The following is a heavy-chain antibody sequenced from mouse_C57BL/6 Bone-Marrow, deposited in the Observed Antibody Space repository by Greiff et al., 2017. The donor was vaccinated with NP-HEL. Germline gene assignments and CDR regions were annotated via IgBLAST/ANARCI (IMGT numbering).Heavy chain of an antibody. Sequence: QVQLQQSGAELARPGASVKLSCKASGYTFTSYGISWVKQRTGQGLEWIGEIYPRSGNTYYNEKFKGKATLTADKSSSTAYMELRSLTSEDSAVYFCARMGNWDWFAYWGQGTLVTVSA. CDR1: GYTFTSYG. D-gene: IGHD4-1*01. CDR2: IYPRSGNT. CDR3: ARMGNWDWFAY. J-gene: IGHJ3*01. V-gene: IGHV1-81*01.